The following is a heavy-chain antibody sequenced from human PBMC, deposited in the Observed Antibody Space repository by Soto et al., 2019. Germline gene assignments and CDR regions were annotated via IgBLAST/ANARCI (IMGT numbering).Heavy chain of an antibody. CDR3: ARHYYGNYYYYYGMDV. D-gene: IGHD3-22*01. V-gene: IGHV5-51*01. CDR1: GYSFTSYW. CDR2: IYPGDSDT. J-gene: IGHJ6*02. Sequence: GESLKISCKGSGYSFTSYWIGWVRQMPGKGLEWMGIIYPGDSDTRYSPSFQGQVTISADKSISTAYLQWSSLKASDTAMYYCARHYYGNYYYYYGMDVWGQGTTVTVSS.